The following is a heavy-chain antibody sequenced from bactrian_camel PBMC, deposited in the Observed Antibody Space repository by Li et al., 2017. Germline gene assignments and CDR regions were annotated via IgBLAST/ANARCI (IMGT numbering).Heavy chain of an antibody. D-gene: IGHD2*01. CDR2: FDTDGGT. Sequence: HVQLVESGGGSVQAGESLRLSCVASGNRGWTNFMAWFRQAPGKEHQGVAAFDTDGGTSYAESVKGRFTIPKDNAKNTLTLQMSALKPEDTAMYYCAAFWKSRPEHTWSPPPLIPGAYNNWGRGTQVTVS. V-gene: IGHV3S53*01. CDR1: GNRGWTNF. J-gene: IGHJ4*01. CDR3: AAFWKSRPEHTWSPPPLIPGAYNN.